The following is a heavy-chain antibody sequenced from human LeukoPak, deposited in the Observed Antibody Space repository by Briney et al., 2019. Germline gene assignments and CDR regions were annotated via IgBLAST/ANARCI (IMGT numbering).Heavy chain of an antibody. CDR3: ARDSGFWSGFPLNWFDP. J-gene: IGHJ5*02. Sequence: ASVKVSCKASGGTFSSYAISWVRQAPGQGLEWMGWINPNSGGTNYAQKFQGRVTMTRDTSISTAYMELSRLRSDDTAVYYCARDSGFWSGFPLNWFDPWGQGTLVTVSS. V-gene: IGHV1-2*02. D-gene: IGHD3-3*01. CDR1: GGTFSSYA. CDR2: INPNSGGT.